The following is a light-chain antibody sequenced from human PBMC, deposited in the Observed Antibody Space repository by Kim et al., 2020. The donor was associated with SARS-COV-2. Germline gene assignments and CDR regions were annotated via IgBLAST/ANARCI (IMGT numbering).Light chain of an antibody. V-gene: IGKV3-20*01. CDR3: QQYGDSPLT. Sequence: VLTQSPGTLSLSPGERATLSCRASQSFTSSYLAWYQQKPGQAPRLLIYGASSRATGIPDRFSGSGSGTDFTLTISRLEPEDFAVYYCQQYGDSPLTFGGGTKVDIK. CDR1: QSFTSSY. J-gene: IGKJ4*01. CDR2: GAS.